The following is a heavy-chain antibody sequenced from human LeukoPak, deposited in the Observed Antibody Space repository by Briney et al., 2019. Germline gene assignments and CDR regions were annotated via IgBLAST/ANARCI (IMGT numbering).Heavy chain of an antibody. CDR3: ARETAAGTIALFDY. D-gene: IGHD6-13*01. CDR2: INPNSGGT. J-gene: IGHJ4*02. CDR1: GYTFTGYY. V-gene: IGHV1-2*02. Sequence: ASVKVSCKASGYTFTGYYMHWVRQAPGQGLEWMGWINPNSGGTNYAQKFQGRVTMTRDTSISTAYMELSRLRSDDTAVYYCARETAAGTIALFDYWGQGTLVTVSS.